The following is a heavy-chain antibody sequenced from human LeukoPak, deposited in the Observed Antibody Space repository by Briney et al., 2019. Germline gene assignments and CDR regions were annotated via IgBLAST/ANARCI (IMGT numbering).Heavy chain of an antibody. CDR3: ARESYDYGDYDGGLNWFDP. CDR2: IYYSGST. D-gene: IGHD4-17*01. CDR1: GGSISSGDYY. V-gene: IGHV4-30-4*01. Sequence: SQTLSLTCTVSGGSISSGDYYWSWIRQPPGKGLVWIGCIYYSGSTYYNPSLKSRVTISVDTSKNQFSLKLSSVTAADTAVYYCARESYDYGDYDGGLNWFDPWGQGTLVTVSS. J-gene: IGHJ5*02.